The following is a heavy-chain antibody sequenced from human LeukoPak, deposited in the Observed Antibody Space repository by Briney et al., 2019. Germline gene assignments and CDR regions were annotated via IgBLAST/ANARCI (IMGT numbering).Heavy chain of an antibody. V-gene: IGHV4-34*01. Sequence: SETLSLTCAVYGGSFSGFFWSLIRQPPGKGLEWIGEINHSGSTNYNPSLKSRVTISLDTSKNQFSLKLNSVTAAGTAVYYCARRRSYYGSVSYYKEPNYYMDVWDKGTTVTISS. D-gene: IGHD3-10*01. CDR2: INHSGST. J-gene: IGHJ6*03. CDR1: GGSFSGFF. CDR3: ARRRSYYGSVSYYKEPNYYMDV.